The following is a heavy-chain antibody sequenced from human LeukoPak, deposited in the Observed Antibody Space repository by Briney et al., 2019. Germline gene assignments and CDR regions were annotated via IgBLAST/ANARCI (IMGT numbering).Heavy chain of an antibody. V-gene: IGHV4-59*12. CDR3: AETHSGSYRFDY. D-gene: IGHD1-26*01. Sequence: SETLSLTCTVSGGSISSYYWSWIRQPPGKGLEWIGYIYYSGSTNYNPSLKSRVTISVDTSKNQFSLKLSSVTAADTAVYYCAETHSGSYRFDYWGQGTLVTVSS. CDR1: GGSISSYY. CDR2: IYYSGST. J-gene: IGHJ4*02.